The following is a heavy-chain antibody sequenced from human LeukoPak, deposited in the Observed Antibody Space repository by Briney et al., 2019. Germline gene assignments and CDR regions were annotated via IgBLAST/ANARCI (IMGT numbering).Heavy chain of an antibody. CDR3: ARVGKNYYGSGSYYTYYYYGMDV. CDR1: GGSFSGYY. D-gene: IGHD3-10*01. V-gene: IGHV4-34*01. J-gene: IGHJ6*02. Sequence: PSETLSLTCAVYGGSFSGYYWSWIRQPPGKGLEWIGEINHSGSTNYNPSLKSRVTISVDTSKNQFSLKLSSVTAADTAVYYCARVGKNYYGSGSYYTYYYYGMDVWAKGPRSPSP. CDR2: INHSGST.